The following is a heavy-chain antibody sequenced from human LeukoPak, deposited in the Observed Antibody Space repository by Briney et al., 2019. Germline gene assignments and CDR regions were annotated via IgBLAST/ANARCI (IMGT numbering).Heavy chain of an antibody. CDR1: GFTFREFA. V-gene: IGHV3-49*03. D-gene: IGHD1-1*01. CDR3: SREWGNGNDLRPDS. CDR2: IRSSIYGGTP. J-gene: IGHJ4*02. Sequence: GGSLRLSCTSSGFTFREFAVSWFRQAPGKGLEWIGFIRSSIYGGTPKAAASVKGRFVFSRDDSKGVAYLRMNSLKTDDTAVYYCSREWGNGNDLRPDSWGQGTLVTVSS.